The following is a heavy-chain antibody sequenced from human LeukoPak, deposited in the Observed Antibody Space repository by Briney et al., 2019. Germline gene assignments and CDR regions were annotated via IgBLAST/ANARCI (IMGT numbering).Heavy chain of an antibody. CDR2: ISYSGTT. CDR3: ARHISGGATLD. D-gene: IGHD2-15*01. V-gene: IGHV4-39*01. J-gene: IGHJ4*02. CDR1: GGSISSTTYN. Sequence: PSETLSLTCTVSGGSISSTTYNWGWIRQPPGKGLEWVGSISYSGTTYYNPSLKRRVTISVDTSKNQFSLKLSSVTAADTAVYYCARHISGGATLDWGQGTLVTVSS.